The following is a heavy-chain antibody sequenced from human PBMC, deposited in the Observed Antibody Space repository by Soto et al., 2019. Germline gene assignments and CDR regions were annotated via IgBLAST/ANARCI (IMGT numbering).Heavy chain of an antibody. J-gene: IGHJ4*02. CDR2: IWYDGSNK. CDR1: GFTFSSYG. CDR3: ARDPLRSGSSHFDY. Sequence: GGSLRLSCAASGFTFSSYGMHWVRQAPGKGLEWVAVIWYDGSNKYYADSVKGRFTISRDNSKNTLYPQMNSLRAEDTAVYYCARDPLRSGSSHFDYWGQGTLVTVSS. D-gene: IGHD3-10*01. V-gene: IGHV3-33*01.